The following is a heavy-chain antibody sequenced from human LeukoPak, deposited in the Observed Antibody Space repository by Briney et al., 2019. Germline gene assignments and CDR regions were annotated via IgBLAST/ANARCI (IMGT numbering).Heavy chain of an antibody. V-gene: IGHV4-39*07. D-gene: IGHD1-26*01. J-gene: IGHJ4*02. CDR1: DGSFNSDTYY. CDR2: IYSGGNT. Sequence: SETLSLTCSVSDGSFNSDTYYWGWIGQPPGKGLEWIASIYSGGNTFHNPSLKSRVTISLDTSKNQFSLKLTSVTAADTAVYYCARDQRSLFDVWGQGSLVIVSS. CDR3: ARDQRSLFDV.